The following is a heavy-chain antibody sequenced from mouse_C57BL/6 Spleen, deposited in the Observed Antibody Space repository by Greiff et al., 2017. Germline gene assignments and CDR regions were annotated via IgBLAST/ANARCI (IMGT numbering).Heavy chain of an antibody. D-gene: IGHD1-1*01. CDR2: INPSNGGT. V-gene: IGHV1-53*01. Sequence: QVQLQQPGTELVKPGASVKLSCKASGYTFTSYWMHWVKQRPGQGLEWIGNINPSNGGTNYNEKFKSKATLTVDKSSSTAYMQLSSLTSEDSAVYYCARHYYYGSSPYWYFDVWGTGTTVTVSS. CDR3: ARHYYYGSSPYWYFDV. J-gene: IGHJ1*03. CDR1: GYTFTSYW.